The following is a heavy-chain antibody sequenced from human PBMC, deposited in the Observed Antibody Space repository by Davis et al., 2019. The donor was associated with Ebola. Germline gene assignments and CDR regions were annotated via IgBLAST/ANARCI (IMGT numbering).Heavy chain of an antibody. CDR2: VYDSGST. CDR1: GGSFLSVIYY. J-gene: IGHJ4*02. D-gene: IGHD3-22*01. Sequence: SETLSLTCIVSGGSFLSVIYYWSWIRQHPGKGLEWIGYVYDSGSTYYNPSLKSRVSISLDTSQNQLSLNLNSVTAADTAVYYCARRSYYNGPINNWGRGTLVTVSS. CDR3: ARRSYYNGPINN. V-gene: IGHV4-31*03.